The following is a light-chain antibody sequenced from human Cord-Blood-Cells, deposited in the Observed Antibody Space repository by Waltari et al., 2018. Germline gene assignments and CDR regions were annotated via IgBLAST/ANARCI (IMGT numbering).Light chain of an antibody. CDR3: CSYAGSSTLV. CDR1: SSDVGSYNL. CDR2: EGS. J-gene: IGLJ2*01. V-gene: IGLV2-23*01. Sequence: QSALTQPASVSGSPGQSITISCTGTSSDVGSYNLVSWYQQHPRKAPKLMIYEGSKRHSGGSNRFSGSKSGNTASLTISGLQAEDEADYYCCSYAGSSTLVFGGGTKLTVL.